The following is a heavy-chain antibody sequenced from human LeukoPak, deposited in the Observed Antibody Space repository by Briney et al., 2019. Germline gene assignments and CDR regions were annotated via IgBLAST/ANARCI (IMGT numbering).Heavy chain of an antibody. D-gene: IGHD1-26*01. Sequence: GASVKVSCKASGYTFTGYYMHWVRQAPGQGLEWMGWINPNSGGTNYAQKFQGRVTMTRDTSISTAYMELSSLRSEDTAVYYCARVLLFRGSPVAWFDPWGQGTLVTVSS. CDR2: INPNSGGT. CDR1: GYTFTGYY. CDR3: ARVLLFRGSPVAWFDP. J-gene: IGHJ5*02. V-gene: IGHV1-2*02.